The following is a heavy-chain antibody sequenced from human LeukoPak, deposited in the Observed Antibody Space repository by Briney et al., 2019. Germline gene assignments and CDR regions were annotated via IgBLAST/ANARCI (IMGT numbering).Heavy chain of an antibody. J-gene: IGHJ4*02. Sequence: PPETLSLTCTVSGGSISSYYWSWIRQPPGKGLEWIGYIYYSGSTNYNPSLKSRVTISVDTSKNQFSLKLSSVTAADTAVYYCARDCGGDSYYFDYWGQGTLDTVSS. D-gene: IGHD2-21*02. CDR1: GGSISSYY. CDR2: IYYSGST. V-gene: IGHV4-59*01. CDR3: ARDCGGDSYYFDY.